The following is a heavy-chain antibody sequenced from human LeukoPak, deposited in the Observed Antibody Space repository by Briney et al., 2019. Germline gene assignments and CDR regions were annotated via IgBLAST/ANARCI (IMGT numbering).Heavy chain of an antibody. CDR2: ISGSGGT. D-gene: IGHD2-21*02. Sequence: GGSLRLSCAAPGFTFRIYAMTWVRQAPGKGLEWVSSISGSGGTYYADSVKGRFTISRDNSKNSLYLQMNSLRAEDTAVYYCARDLGAGDFLNSYWGQGTLVTVSS. CDR3: ARDLGAGDFLNSY. J-gene: IGHJ4*02. V-gene: IGHV3-23*01. CDR1: GFTFRIYA.